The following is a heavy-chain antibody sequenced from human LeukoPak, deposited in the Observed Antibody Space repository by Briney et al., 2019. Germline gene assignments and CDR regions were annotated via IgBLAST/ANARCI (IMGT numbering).Heavy chain of an antibody. CDR3: AIGSTVFHARR. CDR2: IYRGGYT. D-gene: IGHD4-17*01. Sequence: GGSLRLSCVASEFNARYTDMTCVRQAPGKGLEWISVIYRGGYTDYADSVKGRFTISSDNPKRTLYLQMNSLSAEDTATYYCAIGSTVFHARRWGQGTRVTVSS. V-gene: IGHV3-53*01. CDR1: EFNARYTD. J-gene: IGHJ4*02.